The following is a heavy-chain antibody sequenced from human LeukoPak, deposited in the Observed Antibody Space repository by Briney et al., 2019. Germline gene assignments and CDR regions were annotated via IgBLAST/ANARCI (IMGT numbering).Heavy chain of an antibody. Sequence: ASVKVSCKASGYTFTGYCRHWVRQAPGQGLEWMGWINPNSGGTNYAQKFQGRVTMTRDTSISTAHMELSRLRSDDKAVYYCARVGKRSYGDYLPDYWGQGTLVTVSS. D-gene: IGHD4-17*01. J-gene: IGHJ4*02. V-gene: IGHV1-2*02. CDR3: ARVGKRSYGDYLPDY. CDR1: GYTFTGYC. CDR2: INPNSGGT.